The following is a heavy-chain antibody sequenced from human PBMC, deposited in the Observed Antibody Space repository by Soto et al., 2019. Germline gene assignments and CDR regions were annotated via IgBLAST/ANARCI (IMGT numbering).Heavy chain of an antibody. V-gene: IGHV5-51*01. Sequence: GESLKISCKGSGYSFIDYWIGWVRQVPGKGLEWMGIIFPGDSDTRYSPSFQGQVTISDDKSISTAYLHLNILKASDTAIYYCARLRGLGWFGDRSSFDNWGQGTLVTVSS. J-gene: IGHJ4*02. CDR1: GYSFIDYW. D-gene: IGHD3-10*01. CDR2: IFPGDSDT. CDR3: ARLRGLGWFGDRSSFDN.